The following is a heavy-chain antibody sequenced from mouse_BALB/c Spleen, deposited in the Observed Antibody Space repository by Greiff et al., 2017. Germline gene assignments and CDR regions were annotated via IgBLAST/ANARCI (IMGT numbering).Heavy chain of an antibody. CDR3: ASRYGYDGDYYAMDY. CDR1: GFTFSSYG. Sequence: EVKLVESGGDLVKPGGSLKLSCAASGFTFSSYGMSWVRQTPDKRLEWVATISSGGSYTYYPDSVKGRFTISRDNAKNTLYLQMSSLKSEDTAMYYCASRYGYDGDYYAMDYWGQGTSVTVSS. V-gene: IGHV5-6*01. D-gene: IGHD2-2*01. J-gene: IGHJ4*01. CDR2: ISSGGSYT.